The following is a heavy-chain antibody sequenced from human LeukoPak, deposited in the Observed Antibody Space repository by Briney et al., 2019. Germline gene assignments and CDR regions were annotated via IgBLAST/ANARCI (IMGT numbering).Heavy chain of an antibody. J-gene: IGHJ2*01. Sequence: SETLSLTCAVYGGSFSGYYWSWIRQPPGKGLEWIGEINHSGSTNYNPSLKSRVTISVDTSKNQFSLKLSSVTAADTAVYYCARGKDWYFDLWGGGTLVTVSS. CDR1: GGSFSGYY. CDR2: INHSGST. V-gene: IGHV4-34*01. CDR3: ARGKDWYFDL.